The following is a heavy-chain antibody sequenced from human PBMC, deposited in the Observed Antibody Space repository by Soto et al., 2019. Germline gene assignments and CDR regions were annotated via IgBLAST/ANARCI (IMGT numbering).Heavy chain of an antibody. CDR3: ARELYPIRYFDY. D-gene: IGHD3-16*02. Sequence: QAGGSLRLSCAASGFTFSSYGMHWVRQAPGKGLEWVAVIWYDGSNKYYADSVKGRFTISRDNSKNTLYLQMNSLRAEDTAVYYCARELYPIRYFDYWGQGTLVTVSS. CDR2: IWYDGSNK. V-gene: IGHV3-33*01. CDR1: GFTFSSYG. J-gene: IGHJ4*02.